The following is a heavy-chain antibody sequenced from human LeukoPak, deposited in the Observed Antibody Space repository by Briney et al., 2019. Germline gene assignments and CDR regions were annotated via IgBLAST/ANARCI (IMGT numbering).Heavy chain of an antibody. D-gene: IGHD3-3*01. CDR1: GGSITSTNW. CDR3: AREGGFSRPLDY. V-gene: IGHV4-4*02. J-gene: IGHJ4*02. CDR2: VHLDGRT. Sequence: PSGTLSLTCGVSGGSITSTNWWTWVRPPPGKGLEWIGEVHLDGRTNYNPSLESRLTISVDLSENHISLKLTSVTAADTAVYYCAREGGFSRPLDYSGQGTLVTVSS.